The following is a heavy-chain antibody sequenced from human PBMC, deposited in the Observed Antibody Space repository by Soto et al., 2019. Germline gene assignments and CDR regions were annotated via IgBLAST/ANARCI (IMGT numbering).Heavy chain of an antibody. Sequence: QVQLVESGGGVVQPGRSLRLSCAASGFTFSSYGMHWVRQAPGKGLEWVAVIWYDGSNKYYADSVKGRFTISRDNSKNTLYLQMNSLRAEDTAVHYCARDEAGGYSYGYYYYYGMDVWGQGTTVTVSS. J-gene: IGHJ6*02. CDR1: GFTFSSYG. CDR2: IWYDGSNK. V-gene: IGHV3-33*01. D-gene: IGHD5-18*01. CDR3: ARDEAGGYSYGYYYYYGMDV.